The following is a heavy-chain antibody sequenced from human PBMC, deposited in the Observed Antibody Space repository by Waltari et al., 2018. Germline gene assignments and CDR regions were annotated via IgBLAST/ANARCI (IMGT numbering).Heavy chain of an antibody. CDR3: ARERETAMGPYYYYGMDV. CDR2: ISSSSSYI. CDR1: GFTFSSYS. Sequence: EVQLVESGGGLVKPGGSLRLSCAASGFTFSSYSMNWVRQAPGKGLEWVSSISSSSSYIYYADSVKGRFTISRDNAKNSLYLQMNSLRAEDTAVYYCARERETAMGPYYYYGMDVWGQGTTVTVSS. D-gene: IGHD5-18*01. J-gene: IGHJ6*02. V-gene: IGHV3-21*01.